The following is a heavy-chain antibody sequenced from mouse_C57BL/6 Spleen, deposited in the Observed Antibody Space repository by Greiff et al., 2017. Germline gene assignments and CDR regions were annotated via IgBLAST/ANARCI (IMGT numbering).Heavy chain of an antibody. CDR1: GYTFTSYW. CDR2: IDPSDSYT. D-gene: IGHD3-2*02. J-gene: IGHJ3*01. CDR3: STRDSSGPFAY. Sequence: QVQLQQPGAELVKPGASVKLSCKASGYTFTSYWMQWVKQRPGQGLEWIGAIDPSDSYTNYNQKFKGKATLTVDTSSSTAYMQLSSLTSEDSAVYYCSTRDSSGPFAYWGQGTLVTVSA. V-gene: IGHV1-50*01.